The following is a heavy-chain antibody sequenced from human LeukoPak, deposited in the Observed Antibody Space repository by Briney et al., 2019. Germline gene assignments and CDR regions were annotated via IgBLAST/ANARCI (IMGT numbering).Heavy chain of an antibody. CDR1: GGSISSYY. CDR2: IYYSGST. J-gene: IGHJ3*02. V-gene: IGHV4-59*01. D-gene: IGHD3-3*01. Sequence: PSETLSLTCTVSGGSISSYYWSWIRQPPGKGLEWIGYIYYSGSTNYNPSLKSRVTISVDTSKNQFSLKLSSVTAADTAVYYCARRAGYDFWSGYYGHDAFDIWGQGTMVTVSS. CDR3: ARRAGYDFWSGYYGHDAFDI.